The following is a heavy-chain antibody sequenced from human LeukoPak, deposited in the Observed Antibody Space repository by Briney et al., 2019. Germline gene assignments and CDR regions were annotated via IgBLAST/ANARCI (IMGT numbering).Heavy chain of an antibody. CDR2: INHSGST. CDR3: AGQWELRYYGMDV. D-gene: IGHD1-26*01. CDR1: GCSFSGYY. J-gene: IGHJ6*02. V-gene: IGHV4-34*01. Sequence: SETLSLTCAVYGCSFSGYYWSWIRQPPGKGLEWVGEINHSGSTNYNPSLKSRVTISVDTSKNQFSLKLSSVTAADTAVYYCAGQWELRYYGMDVWGQGTTVTVSS.